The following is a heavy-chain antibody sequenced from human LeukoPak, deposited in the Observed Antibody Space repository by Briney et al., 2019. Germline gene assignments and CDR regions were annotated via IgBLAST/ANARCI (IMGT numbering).Heavy chain of an antibody. J-gene: IGHJ4*02. CDR2: IKQDGSEK. CDR1: GFTFSSYW. CDR3: ARGRGDSSSWYFDY. D-gene: IGHD6-13*01. Sequence: GGSLRLSCAASGFTFSSYWMSWVRQAPGKGLEWVANIKQDGSEKYYVDSVKGRFTISRDNAKNSLYLQMNSLRAEDTAVYYCARGRGDSSSWYFDYWGQGTLITVSS. V-gene: IGHV3-7*03.